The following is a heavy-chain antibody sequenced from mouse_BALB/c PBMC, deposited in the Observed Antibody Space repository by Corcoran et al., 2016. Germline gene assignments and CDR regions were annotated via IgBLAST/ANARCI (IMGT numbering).Heavy chain of an antibody. CDR2: IDPANGNT. Sequence: EVQLQQSGAELVKPGASGKLSCTAAGFNIKDTYMHWVKQRPEQGLEWSGRIDPANGNTKYDPKFQGKATITADTSSNTAYLQLSSLTSEDTAVYYCARWDWYFDVWGAGTTVTVSS. CDR3: ARWDWYFDV. V-gene: IGHV14-3*02. J-gene: IGHJ1*01. CDR1: GFNIKDTY.